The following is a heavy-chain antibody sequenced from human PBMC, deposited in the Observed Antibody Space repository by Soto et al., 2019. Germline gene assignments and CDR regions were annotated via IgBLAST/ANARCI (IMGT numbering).Heavy chain of an antibody. CDR2: INPATGAA. Sequence: QLHLVQSGAVVKKPGASVTVSCSASGYPVTAYYMHWVRQAPGRGLEWMGGINPATGAAKYTQTFPGRVPLTRDTSTSTVFMELSGLTSADTAVFYCSRGGGVGVAGSAAFDMWGQGTVVTVSS. CDR1: GYPVTAYY. V-gene: IGHV1-2*02. D-gene: IGHD3-3*01. CDR3: SRGGGVGVAGSAAFDM. J-gene: IGHJ3*02.